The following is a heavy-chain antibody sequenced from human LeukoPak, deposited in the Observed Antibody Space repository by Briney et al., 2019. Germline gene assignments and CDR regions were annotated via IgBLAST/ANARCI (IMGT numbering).Heavy chain of an antibody. CDR3: ARLVYANDAFDI. V-gene: IGHV4-59*08. CDR1: GGSISSYY. Sequence: SETLSLTCTVSGGSISSYYWRWIRQPPGKGLEWIGYIYYSGSTNYNPSLKSRVTISVDTSKNQFSLKLSSVTAADTAVYYCARLVYANDAFDIWGLGTMVTVSS. CDR2: IYYSGST. J-gene: IGHJ3*02. D-gene: IGHD2-8*01.